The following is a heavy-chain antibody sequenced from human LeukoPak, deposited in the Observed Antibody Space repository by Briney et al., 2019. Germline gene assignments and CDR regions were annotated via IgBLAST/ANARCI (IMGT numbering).Heavy chain of an antibody. Sequence: GRSLRLSCAASGFTFSSYGMHWVRQAPGKGLEWVAVISYDGSNKYYADSVKGRFTISRDNSKNALYLQMNSLRAEDTAVYYCAKVSGYGVFDGMDVWGQGTTVTVSS. CDR1: GFTFSSYG. CDR3: AKVSGYGVFDGMDV. J-gene: IGHJ6*02. D-gene: IGHD5-12*01. CDR2: ISYDGSNK. V-gene: IGHV3-30*18.